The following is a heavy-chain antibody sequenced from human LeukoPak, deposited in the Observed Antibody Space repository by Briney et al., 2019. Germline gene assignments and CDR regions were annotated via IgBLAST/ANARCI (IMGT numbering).Heavy chain of an antibody. CDR3: ARDAVDTANAV. CDR1: GFTFSNYW. V-gene: IGHV3-74*01. D-gene: IGHD5-18*01. J-gene: IGHJ6*02. Sequence: PGGSLRLSCVGSGFTFSNYWMTWVRQAPGKGLVWVSHINSDGSITSYADSVKGRFTISRDNAKNTLYLQMNSLRAEDTAVYYCARDAVDTANAVWGQGTTVTVSS. CDR2: INSDGSIT.